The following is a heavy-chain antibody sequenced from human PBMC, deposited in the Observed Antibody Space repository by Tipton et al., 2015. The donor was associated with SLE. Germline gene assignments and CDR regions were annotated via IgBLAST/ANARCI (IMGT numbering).Heavy chain of an antibody. CDR3: ARELTPCYGMDV. CDR1: GFTFSTYS. Sequence: SLRLSCAASGFTFSTYSIHWVRQAPGKGLEWVAVISYDGSNKYYADSVKGRFTISRDNSKNTLYLQMNSLRAEDTAVYYCARELTPCYGMDVWGQGTTVTVSS. V-gene: IGHV3-30*04. CDR2: ISYDGSNK. J-gene: IGHJ6*02.